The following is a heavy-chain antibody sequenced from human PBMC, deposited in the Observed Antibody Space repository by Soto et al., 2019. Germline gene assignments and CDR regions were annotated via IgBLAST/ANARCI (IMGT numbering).Heavy chain of an antibody. CDR2: IKQDGSEK. CDR1: EFTFSSYW. Sequence: EVQLVESGGGLVQPGGSLRLSCAASEFTFSSYWMSWVRQAPGKGLEWVANIKQDGSEKYYVDSVKGRFTISRDNAKNSLYLQMNSLRAEDTAVYYCARGELRAYYYYGMDVWGQGTTVTVSS. CDR3: ARGELRAYYYYGMDV. V-gene: IGHV3-7*01. J-gene: IGHJ6*02. D-gene: IGHD3-3*01.